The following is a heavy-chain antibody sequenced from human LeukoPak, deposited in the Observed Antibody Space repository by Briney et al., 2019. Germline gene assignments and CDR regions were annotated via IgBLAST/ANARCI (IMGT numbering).Heavy chain of an antibody. CDR3: ARENTTGSEDIVVVVAATNGDWYFDY. J-gene: IGHJ4*02. Sequence: SETLSLTCTVSGGSISSSSYYWGWIRQPPGKGLEWIGGIYYSGSTYHNPSLKSRVSTSVDTSKNQFSLKLSSVTAADTAVYYCARENTTGSEDIVVVVAATNGDWYFDYWGQGTLVTVSS. V-gene: IGHV4-39*02. D-gene: IGHD2-15*01. CDR2: IYYSGST. CDR1: GGSISSSSYY.